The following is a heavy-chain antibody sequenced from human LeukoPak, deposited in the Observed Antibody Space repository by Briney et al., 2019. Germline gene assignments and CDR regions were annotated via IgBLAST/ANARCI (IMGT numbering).Heavy chain of an antibody. V-gene: IGHV1-2*02. CDR2: ILPSSGGP. D-gene: IGHD6-19*01. Sequence: ASVKVSCKASGYTFTGYYLHWVRQAPGQGLEWMGWILPSSGGPYYAQKFQGRITMTRDTSISTAYMELSSLRSEDTAVYYCARGEAVAGSWGQGTLVTVSS. CDR1: GYTFTGYY. CDR3: ARGEAVAGS. J-gene: IGHJ4*02.